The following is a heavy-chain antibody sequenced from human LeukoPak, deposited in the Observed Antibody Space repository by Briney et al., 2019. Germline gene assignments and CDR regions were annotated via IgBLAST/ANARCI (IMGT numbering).Heavy chain of an antibody. V-gene: IGHV4-4*07. CDR3: ARERPGPGIAAAGWHILDID. J-gene: IGHJ4*02. CDR1: GASISSYY. CDR2: IYISGST. D-gene: IGHD6-13*01. Sequence: PSETLSLTCTVSGASISSYYCSWIWQSAGEGLERVGRIYISGSTNNNPSPKRRVTMSVDTSKKHISLKLSSLTAADTAVYYCARERPGPGIAAAGWHILDIDWGQGTLVTVSS.